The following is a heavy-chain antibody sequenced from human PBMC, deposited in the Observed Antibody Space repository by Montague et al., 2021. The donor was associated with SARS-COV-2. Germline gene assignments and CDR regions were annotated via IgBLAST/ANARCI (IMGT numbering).Heavy chain of an antibody. Sequence: CAISGDSVSSDTAAWHWIRQSPSRGLEWLGRTFYRSQWHTDSAASVRSRISSSGDISKSQFSLHLNSVTPEDTAIYYCARDGDYGGTWYSFLQNWGQGTLVIVSS. CDR2: TFYRSQWHT. CDR1: GDSVSSDTAA. J-gene: IGHJ1*01. D-gene: IGHD4-17*01. CDR3: ARDGDYGGTWYSFLQN. V-gene: IGHV6-1*01.